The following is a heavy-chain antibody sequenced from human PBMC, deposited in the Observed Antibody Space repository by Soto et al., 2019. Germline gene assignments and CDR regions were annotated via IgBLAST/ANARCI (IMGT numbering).Heavy chain of an antibody. D-gene: IGHD3-3*01. CDR3: ARGFLEWLSDYYMDV. J-gene: IGHJ6*03. V-gene: IGHV1-46*03. CDR1: GYTFTSYY. Sequence: ASVKVSCKASGYTFTSYYMPWVRQAPGQGLEWMGIINTSGGSTSYAQKFQGRVTMTRDTSTSTVYMELSSLRSEDTAVYYCARGFLEWLSDYYMDVWGKGTTVTVSS. CDR2: INTSGGST.